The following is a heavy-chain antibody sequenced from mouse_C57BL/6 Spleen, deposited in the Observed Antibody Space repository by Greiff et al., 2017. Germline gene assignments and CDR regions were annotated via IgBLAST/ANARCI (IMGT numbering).Heavy chain of an antibody. CDR2: IYPGSGST. J-gene: IGHJ2*01. CDR1: GYTFTSYW. V-gene: IGHV1-55*01. Sequence: QVQLQQPGAELVKPGASVKMSCKASGYTFTSYWITWVKQRPGQGLEWIGDIYPGSGSTNYNEKFKSKATLTVDTSSSTAYMQLSSLTSEDSAVYYCAREGAVCLPRGYFDYWGQGTTLTVSS. CDR3: AREGAVCLPRGYFDY. D-gene: IGHD3-1*01.